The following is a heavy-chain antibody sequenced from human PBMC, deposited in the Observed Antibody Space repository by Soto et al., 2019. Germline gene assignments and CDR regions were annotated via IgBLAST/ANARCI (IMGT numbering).Heavy chain of an antibody. V-gene: IGHV3-33*01. D-gene: IGHD1-1*01. CDR1: GFRFSNYG. Sequence: QVQLVESGGCVVQPGRSLRLSSAASGFRFSNYGMHWVSQAPGKGLQWLAVIVADGTGLHYADYVKGRFTTFRDNPKNTLYLQLNSLGAVGKAIYFCARDDHLSDNGLDHRGQGTPVTVS. J-gene: IGHJ4*02. CDR2: IVADGTGL. CDR3: ARDDHLSDNGLDH.